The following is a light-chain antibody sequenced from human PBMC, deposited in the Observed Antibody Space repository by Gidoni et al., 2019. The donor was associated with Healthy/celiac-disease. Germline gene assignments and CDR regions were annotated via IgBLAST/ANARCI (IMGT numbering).Light chain of an antibody. Sequence: EIVLTQSPGTLSLSPGERATLSCRASQSVSSSYLAWYQQKPGQAPRLLIYGASSRATGIPDRFSGSGSGTDFTLTISRLEPEDFAVYYCQQYGSSPVTFXPXTKVXIK. V-gene: IGKV3-20*01. J-gene: IGKJ3*01. CDR3: QQYGSSPVT. CDR2: GAS. CDR1: QSVSSSY.